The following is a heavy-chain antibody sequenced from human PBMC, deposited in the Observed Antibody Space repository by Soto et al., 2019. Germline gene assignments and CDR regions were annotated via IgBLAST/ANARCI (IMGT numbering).Heavy chain of an antibody. CDR2: VSGSGGST. V-gene: IGHV3-23*01. J-gene: IGHJ6*02. CDR1: GFTFSSYA. CDR3: AKEHTAVAPHDYGMDV. Sequence: GGSLRLSCAASGFTFSSYAMSWVLQAPGKGLEWVSAVSGSGGSTYYADSVKGRFTISRDNSKNTLYLQMNSLRAEDTAVYYCAKEHTAVAPHDYGMDVWGQGTTVTVAS. D-gene: IGHD6-19*01.